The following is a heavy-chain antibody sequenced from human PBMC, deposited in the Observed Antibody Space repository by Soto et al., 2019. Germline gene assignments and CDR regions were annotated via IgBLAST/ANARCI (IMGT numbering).Heavy chain of an antibody. V-gene: IGHV2-5*02. CDR2: IFWDDGK. D-gene: IGHD4-17*01. Sequence: QMTLKESGPTLVKPTQTLTLTCTFYGFSLTTSGVGVGWLRQPPGKALEWLALIFWDDGKRYRPSLKSRVTITKDTSKNQVVLTMTNMDPADTATYFCAHRTTPVTWGFDPWGQGTLVTVSP. J-gene: IGHJ5*02. CDR1: GFSLTTSGVG. CDR3: AHRTTPVTWGFDP.